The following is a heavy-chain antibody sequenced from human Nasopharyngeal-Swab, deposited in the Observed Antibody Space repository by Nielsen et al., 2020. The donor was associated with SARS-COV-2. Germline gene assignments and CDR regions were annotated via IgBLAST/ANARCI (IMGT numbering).Heavy chain of an antibody. V-gene: IGHV3-23*01. J-gene: IGHJ4*02. Sequence: SLKISCAASAFPFTNYAMNWVRHAPGRGLEWVSSISGSCTSTYYADSVRGRFTISRDNSKNTLYLQMTGLRGEDTAVYYCAKDGGGWLTSGWYYFDYWGQGTLVTVSS. CDR3: AKDGGGWLTSGWYYFDY. CDR1: AFPFTNYA. D-gene: IGHD6-19*01. CDR2: ISGSCTST.